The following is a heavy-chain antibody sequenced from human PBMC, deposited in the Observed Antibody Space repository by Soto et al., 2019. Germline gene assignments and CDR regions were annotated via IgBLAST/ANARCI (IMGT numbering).Heavy chain of an antibody. V-gene: IGHV4-59*08. CDR3: ARRVGYYFDY. D-gene: IGHD3-10*01. Sequence: SETLSLTCTVSGGSISSYYWSWIRQPPGKGLEWIGYIYYSGSTNYNPSLKSRVTISVDTSKNQFSLKLSSVTAADTAGYYCARRVGYYFDYWGQGTLVTVSS. J-gene: IGHJ4*02. CDR1: GGSISSYY. CDR2: IYYSGST.